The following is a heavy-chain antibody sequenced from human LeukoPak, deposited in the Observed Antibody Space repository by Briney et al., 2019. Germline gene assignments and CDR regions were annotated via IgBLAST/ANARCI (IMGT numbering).Heavy chain of an antibody. CDR1: GFTFSSYG. Sequence: GGSLRLSCAASGFTFSSYGMHWVRQAPGKGLEWVAVIWYDGSNKYYADSVKGRFTISRDNSKNTLYLQMNSLRAEDTAVYYCARVPGYLSFACMDVWGQGTTVTVSS. J-gene: IGHJ6*02. CDR2: IWYDGSNK. V-gene: IGHV3-33*01. CDR3: ARVPGYLSFACMDV. D-gene: IGHD2-15*01.